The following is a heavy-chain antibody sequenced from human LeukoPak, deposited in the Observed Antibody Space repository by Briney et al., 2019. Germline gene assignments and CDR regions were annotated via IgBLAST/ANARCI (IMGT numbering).Heavy chain of an antibody. CDR2: ISAYNGNT. J-gene: IGHJ5*02. CDR1: GYTFTSYG. CDR3: AKVASGHYDFWSGYYPYNWFGP. V-gene: IGHV1-18*01. D-gene: IGHD3-3*01. Sequence: ASVKVSCKASGYTFTSYGISWVRQAPGQGLEWMGWISAYNGNTNYAQKLQGRVTMTTDTSTSTAYMELRSLRSDDTAVYYCAKVASGHYDFWSGYYPYNWFGPWGQGTLVTVPS.